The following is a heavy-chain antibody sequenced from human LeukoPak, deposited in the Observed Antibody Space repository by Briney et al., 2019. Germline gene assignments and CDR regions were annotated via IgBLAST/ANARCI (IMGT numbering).Heavy chain of an antibody. J-gene: IGHJ4*02. Sequence: PGRSLRLSCAASGFTFSSYAMHWVRQAPGKGLEWVAVISYDGSNKYYADSVKGRFTISRDNSKNTLYLQMNSLRAEDTAVYYCARAHWWELLRGRNYYFDYWGQGTLVTVSS. CDR3: ARAHWWELLRGRNYYFDY. V-gene: IGHV3-30*01. CDR1: GFTFSSYA. CDR2: ISYDGSNK. D-gene: IGHD1-26*01.